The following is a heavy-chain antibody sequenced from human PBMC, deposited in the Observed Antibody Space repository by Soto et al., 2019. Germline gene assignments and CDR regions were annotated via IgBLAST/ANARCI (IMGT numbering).Heavy chain of an antibody. CDR1: GGTFNSYD. CDR3: TRLPRWNYYGTSGVFKGNWFDP. J-gene: IGHJ5*02. CDR2: IIPIVETP. D-gene: IGHD3-22*01. Sequence: QVQLVQSGAEVKKPGSSMKVSCKAPGGTFNSYDINWVRQAPGQGLEWMGGIIPIVETPKYAQKYQGSVTITPEESTNTGYMELSSLRSEDTAMYYCTRLPRWNYYGTSGVFKGNWFDPWGQGTLVTVSS. V-gene: IGHV1-69*01.